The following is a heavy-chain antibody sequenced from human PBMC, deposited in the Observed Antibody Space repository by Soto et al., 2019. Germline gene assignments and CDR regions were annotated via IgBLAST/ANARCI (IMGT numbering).Heavy chain of an antibody. CDR2: ISGSGDGT. V-gene: IGHV3-23*01. Sequence: GGSLRLSCAASGFTFSSYAMSWVRQAPGKGLEWVSGISGSGDGTYYADSVKGRFTISRDNSKNTLYVQMNSLRAEDTVVYYCAKGWQGLSLWGQGTLVTVSS. D-gene: IGHD2-15*01. CDR3: AKGWQGLSL. J-gene: IGHJ4*02. CDR1: GFTFSSYA.